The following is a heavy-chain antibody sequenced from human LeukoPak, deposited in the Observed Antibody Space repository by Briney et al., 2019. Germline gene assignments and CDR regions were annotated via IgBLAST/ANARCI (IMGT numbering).Heavy chain of an antibody. CDR3: AREGLLRWSTLGDFDY. CDR1: GFTFSSYA. Sequence: PGRSLRLYCAASGFTFSSYAMHWGRQAPGKGLEWVAVISYDGSNKYYADSVKGRFTISRDNSKNTLYLQMNSLRAEDTAVYYCAREGLLRWSTLGDFDYWGQGTLVTVSS. CDR2: ISYDGSNK. D-gene: IGHD4-23*01. J-gene: IGHJ4*02. V-gene: IGHV3-30-3*01.